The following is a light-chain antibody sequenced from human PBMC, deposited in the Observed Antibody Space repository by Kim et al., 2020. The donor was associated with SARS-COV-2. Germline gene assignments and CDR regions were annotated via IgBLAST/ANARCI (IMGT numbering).Light chain of an antibody. CDR1: SSNIGAGYD. CDR3: QSFDSSLGGSV. V-gene: IGLV1-40*01. J-gene: IGLJ3*02. Sequence: RVTISCNGGSSNIGAGYDVHWYHQLPGRAPELVIHGNSNRPSGVPARFSGFKSGASGSLDITGLQGEDEADYYCQSFDSSLGGSVFGGGTKLTVL. CDR2: GNS.